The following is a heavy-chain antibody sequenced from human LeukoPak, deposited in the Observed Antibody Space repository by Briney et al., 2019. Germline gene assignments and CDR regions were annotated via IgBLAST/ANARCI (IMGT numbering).Heavy chain of an antibody. D-gene: IGHD3-16*02. CDR2: INAGNGNT. CDR3: ARVRVFGGVIVIPFDY. Sequence: ASVKVSCKASGYTFTSYAMHWLGQAPGQGLDWMGWINAGNGNTKYSQKFQGRVTITRDTSASTAYMELSSLRSEDTAVYYCARVRVFGGVIVIPFDYWGQGTLVTVSS. CDR1: GYTFTSYA. J-gene: IGHJ4*02. V-gene: IGHV1-3*01.